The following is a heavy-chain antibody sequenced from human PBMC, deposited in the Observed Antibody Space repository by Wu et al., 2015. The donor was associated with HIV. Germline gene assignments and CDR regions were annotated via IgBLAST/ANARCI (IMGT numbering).Heavy chain of an antibody. D-gene: IGHD5-18*01. CDR1: AESFNNYP. Sequence: QVQVVQSETEMKKPGSSVKISCKVSAESFNNYPIHWVRQVPGQGLEWMGGVIPMFRTPKYAQTFKGRVTIAAEESSTTVFMELRRLRSGDTAVYYCARRYSYGFNPWGQGTLVTVSS. CDR2: VIPMFRTP. V-gene: IGHV1-69*12. CDR3: ARRYSYGFNP. J-gene: IGHJ5*02.